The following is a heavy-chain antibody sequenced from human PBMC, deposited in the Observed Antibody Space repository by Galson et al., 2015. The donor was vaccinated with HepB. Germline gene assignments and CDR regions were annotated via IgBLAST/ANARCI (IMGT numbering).Heavy chain of an antibody. CDR1: GFTFRNYA. CDR2: ITPSGDKT. CDR3: ATSTSELRCDDFWCGYGPDDYYNMDV. Sequence: SLRLSCAASGFTFRNYAMSWVRQAPGKGLEWVSAITPSGDKTYYAGSVRGRFSIPRDNSKNTLYLQMNSLGAEDTAVYFCATSTSELRCDDFWCGYGPDDYYNMDVWGRGTTVTFSS. V-gene: IGHV3-23*01. J-gene: IGHJ6*02. D-gene: IGHD3-3*01.